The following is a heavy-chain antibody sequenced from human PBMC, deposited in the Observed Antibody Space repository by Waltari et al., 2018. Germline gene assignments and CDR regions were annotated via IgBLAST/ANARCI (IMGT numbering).Heavy chain of an antibody. CDR2: ISYDGSKK. V-gene: IGHV3-30*01. CDR3: ARGIAVAGSWDYFDY. Sequence: QVQLVESGGGVVQPGRSLRLSCEASGFTFSSYPLHWVRQATGKGLEWVAVISYDGSKKYYADSVKGRFTISRDNSKNTLYLQMNSLRAEDTAVYYCARGIAVAGSWDYFDYWGQGTLVTVSS. CDR1: GFTFSSYP. D-gene: IGHD6-19*01. J-gene: IGHJ4*02.